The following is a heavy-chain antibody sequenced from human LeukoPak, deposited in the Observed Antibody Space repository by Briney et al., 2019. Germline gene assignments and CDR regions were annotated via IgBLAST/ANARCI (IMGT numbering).Heavy chain of an antibody. CDR3: ARGGVATKGSYFDY. CDR2: IIPILGIA. CDR1: GGTFSSYA. V-gene: IGHV1-69*04. Sequence: SVKVSCKASGGTFSSYAISWVRQAPGQGLEWMGRIIPILGIANYAQKFQGRVTITADKSTSTAYMELSSLRSEDTAVYYCARGGVATKGSYFDYWGQGTLVTVSS. D-gene: IGHD5-12*01. J-gene: IGHJ4*02.